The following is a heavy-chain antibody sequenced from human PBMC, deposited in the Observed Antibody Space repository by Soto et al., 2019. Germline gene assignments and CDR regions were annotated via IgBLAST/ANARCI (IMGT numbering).Heavy chain of an antibody. V-gene: IGHV4-34*01. Sequence: SETLSLTCAVYGGSFSGYYWSWIRQPPGKGLEWIGEINHSGSTNYNPSLKSRVTISVDTSKNQFSLKLSSVTAADTAVYYCARGGYQLLSGYYYGMDVWGQGTTVTAP. D-gene: IGHD2-2*01. J-gene: IGHJ6*02. CDR2: INHSGST. CDR1: GGSFSGYY. CDR3: ARGGYQLLSGYYYGMDV.